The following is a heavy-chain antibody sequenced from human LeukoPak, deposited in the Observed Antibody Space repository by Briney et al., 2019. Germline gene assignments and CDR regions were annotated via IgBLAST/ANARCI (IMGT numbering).Heavy chain of an antibody. D-gene: IGHD3-10*02. J-gene: IGHJ6*02. Sequence: PGGSLRLSCAASGFTFSSYSMNWVRQAPGKGLELVSSISSSSSYIYYADSAKGRFTISRDNAKNSLYLQMNSLRAEDTAVYYCARDINVRGGAYYYYGMDAWGQGTTVTVSS. CDR1: GFTFSSYS. V-gene: IGHV3-21*01. CDR2: ISSSSSYI. CDR3: ARDINVRGGAYYYYGMDA.